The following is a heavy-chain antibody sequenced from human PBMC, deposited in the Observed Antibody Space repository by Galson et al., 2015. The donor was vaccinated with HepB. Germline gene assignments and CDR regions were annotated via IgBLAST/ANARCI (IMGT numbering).Heavy chain of an antibody. V-gene: IGHV3-23*01. J-gene: IGHJ4*02. CDR1: GFTFSSYA. CDR2: ISGSGGST. CDR3: AKVFDDYVWGSYRSFHRYYFDY. D-gene: IGHD3-16*02. Sequence: SLRLSCAASGFTFSSYAMSWVRQAPGKGLEWVSAISGSGGSTYYADSVKGRFTISRDNSKNTLYLQMNSLRAEDTAVYYCAKVFDDYVWGSYRSFHRYYFDYWGQGTLVTVSS.